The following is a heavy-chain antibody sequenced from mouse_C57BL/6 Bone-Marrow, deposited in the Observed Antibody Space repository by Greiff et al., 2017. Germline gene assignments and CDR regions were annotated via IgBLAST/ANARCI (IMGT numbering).Heavy chain of an antibody. V-gene: IGHV14-3*01. CDR3: ARDYGSSYGDWYFDV. CDR1: GFNIKNTY. J-gene: IGHJ1*03. CDR2: IDPANGNP. Sequence: EVQLQQSVAELVRPGASVKLSCTASGFNIKNTYMHWVKQRPEQGLAWIGRIDPANGNPKYAPKFQGKATITADTSSNTAYLQLSSLTSEDTAIYYCARDYGSSYGDWYFDVWGTGTTVTVSS. D-gene: IGHD1-1*01.